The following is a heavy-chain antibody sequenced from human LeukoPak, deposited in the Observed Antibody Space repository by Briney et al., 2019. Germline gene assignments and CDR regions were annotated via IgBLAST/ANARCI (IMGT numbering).Heavy chain of an antibody. CDR3: ARGPSGYHNT. J-gene: IGHJ4*02. CDR2: ISYDGSNE. CDR1: GFTFSSYG. Sequence: GGSLRLSCAASGFTFSSYGMHWVRQAPGKGLEWVAVISYDGSNEYYADSVKGRFTISRDNSKNTLYLQMNSLRAEDTAVYYCARGPSGYHNTGGQGTLVTVSS. D-gene: IGHD5-12*01. V-gene: IGHV3-30*03.